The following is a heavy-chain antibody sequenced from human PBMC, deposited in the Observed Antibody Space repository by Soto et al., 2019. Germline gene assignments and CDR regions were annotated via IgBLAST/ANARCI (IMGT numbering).Heavy chain of an antibody. D-gene: IGHD1-26*01. V-gene: IGHV1-69*01. CDR3: ARDGGRHSGGIDY. J-gene: IGHJ4*02. Sequence: QVQLVQSGAEVKKPGSSVNVSCKASGGTFSSYSINWVRQAPGQGLEWMGEIIPIFGTANYAQKFQGRVTITADESTSTAYMELRSLGAEDTAVYYCARDGGRHSGGIDYWGQGTLVTVSS. CDR1: GGTFSSYS. CDR2: IIPIFGTA.